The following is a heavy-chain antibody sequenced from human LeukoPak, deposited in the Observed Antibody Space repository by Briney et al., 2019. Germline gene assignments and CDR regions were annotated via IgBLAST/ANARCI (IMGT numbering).Heavy chain of an antibody. J-gene: IGHJ4*02. CDR2: ISYDGSNK. D-gene: IGHD3-3*01. V-gene: IGHV3-30-3*01. CDR3: ARDGGFWSGYSVYY. CDR1: GFTFSSYA. Sequence: SGGSLRLSCAASGFTFSSYAMHWVRQAPGKGLEWVAVISYDGSNKYYADSVKGRFTISRDNSKNTLYLQMNSLRAEDTAVYYCARDGGFWSGYSVYYWGQETLVTVSS.